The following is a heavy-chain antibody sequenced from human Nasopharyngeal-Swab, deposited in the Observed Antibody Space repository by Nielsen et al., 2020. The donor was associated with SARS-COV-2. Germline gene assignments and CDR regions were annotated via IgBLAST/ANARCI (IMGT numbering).Heavy chain of an antibody. CDR2: IYYSGST. J-gene: IGHJ6*03. Sequence: SETLSLTCTVSGCSISSFYWSWIRQPPGKGLEWIGYIYYSGSTKYNPSLKSRVTISVDTSKNQYSLNLNSVTAADTAVYYCTKQNSGDDYEDNYYYYYMDVWGQGTTVTASS. V-gene: IGHV4-59*01. D-gene: IGHD5-12*01. CDR1: GCSISSFY. CDR3: TKQNSGDDYEDNYYYYYMDV.